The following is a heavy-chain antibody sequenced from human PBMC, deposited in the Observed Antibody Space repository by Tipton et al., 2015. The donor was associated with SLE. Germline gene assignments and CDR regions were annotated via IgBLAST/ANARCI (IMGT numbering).Heavy chain of an antibody. D-gene: IGHD2-2*01. CDR3: AREGGYCSSTSCSAGAFDI. CDR1: GGSISSGSYY. CDR2: IYTSGST. Sequence: TLSLTCTVSGGSISSGSYYWSWIRQPAGKGLEWIGHIYTSGSTNYNPSLKSRVTISVDTSKNQFSLKLSSVTAADTAVYYCAREGGYCSSTSCSAGAFDIWGQGTMVTVSS. V-gene: IGHV4-61*09. J-gene: IGHJ3*02.